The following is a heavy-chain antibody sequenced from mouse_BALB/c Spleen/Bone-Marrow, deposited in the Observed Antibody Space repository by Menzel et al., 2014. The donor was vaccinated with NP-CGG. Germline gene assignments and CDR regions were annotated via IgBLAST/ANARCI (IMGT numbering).Heavy chain of an antibody. CDR3: TREGDSPFAY. J-gene: IGHJ3*01. V-gene: IGHV1-87*01. CDR1: GXTFTXYX. Sequence: SGAEXAXPXASVKLSCKASGXTFTXYXXXXXKQRPXXXXXXXGXIYPGDGDTRYTQKFXSKATLTVDXSSSTAYMQLSSLTSEDSAVYYCTREGDSPFAYWGQGTLVTVSA. CDR2: IYPGDGDT. D-gene: IGHD2-13*01.